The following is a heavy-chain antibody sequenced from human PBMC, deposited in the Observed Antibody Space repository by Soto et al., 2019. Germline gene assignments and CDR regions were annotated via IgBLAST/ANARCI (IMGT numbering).Heavy chain of an antibody. CDR3: AKDQYGSSSWPLDFDF. D-gene: IGHD6-13*01. Sequence: VQLLESGGGLVQPGGSLRLSCAASGFTFRNYAMSWVRQAPGKGLEWVSAISGDGGTTYYADSVKGRFTISRDNSKNTRYLQLNSLRAEDTASYYCAKDQYGSSSWPLDFDFWGQGPLVTVSP. V-gene: IGHV3-23*01. CDR1: GFTFRNYA. CDR2: ISGDGGTT. J-gene: IGHJ4*02.